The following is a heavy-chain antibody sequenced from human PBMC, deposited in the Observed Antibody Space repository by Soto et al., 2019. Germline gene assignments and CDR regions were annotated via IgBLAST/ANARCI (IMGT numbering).Heavy chain of an antibody. J-gene: IGHJ6*02. V-gene: IGHV1-69*06. CDR2: IIPIFVTA. Sequence: QVQLVQSGAEVKKPGSSVKVSCKASGGTFSSYAISWVRQAPGQGLEWMGGIIPIFVTANYAQKFQGRVTITAEKSTRPDDMELSSLRSEDTAVYYCAREIRFLGYYYSMDVWGQGTTVTVSS. CDR3: AREIRFLGYYYSMDV. D-gene: IGHD3-3*01. CDR1: GGTFSSYA.